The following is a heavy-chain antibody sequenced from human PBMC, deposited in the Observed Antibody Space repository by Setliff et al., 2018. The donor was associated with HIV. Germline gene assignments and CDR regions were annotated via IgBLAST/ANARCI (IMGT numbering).Heavy chain of an antibody. V-gene: IGHV1-2*02. CDR1: GYTFSDYS. CDR2: INPTTGGT. J-gene: IGHJ3*01. CDR3: ARDDGGYNYAEAFDV. Sequence: ASVKVSCKASGYTFSDYSMHWVRQAPGQGLEWMGWINPTTGGTNYAQKFHDRVTMTRDSSNTTVYMELRSLTSDDPAIYYCARDDGGYNYAEAFDVWGQGTMVTVSS. D-gene: IGHD3-16*01.